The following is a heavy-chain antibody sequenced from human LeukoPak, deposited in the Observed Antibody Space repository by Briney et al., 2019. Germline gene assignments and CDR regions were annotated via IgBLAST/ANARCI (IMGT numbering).Heavy chain of an antibody. J-gene: IGHJ4*02. V-gene: IGHV3-30*04. CDR2: ISHDGSDE. CDR1: GFTFNNYS. D-gene: IGHD7-27*01. Sequence: GGSLRLSCTTSGFTFNNYSMHWVRQAPGKGLEWVAIISHDGSDENYADYVKGRFIISRDNSMKTLFLQMNSLRVDDTAVYYCAREGLGFDYWGQGTLVTVSS. CDR3: AREGLGFDY.